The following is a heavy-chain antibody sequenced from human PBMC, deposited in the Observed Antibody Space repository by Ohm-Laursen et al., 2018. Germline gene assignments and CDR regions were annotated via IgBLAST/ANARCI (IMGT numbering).Heavy chain of an antibody. V-gene: IGHV3-7*01. J-gene: IGHJ3*02. CDR3: ARETRYYYDSSGYFPVAFDI. CDR1: GFTFSSYW. Sequence: SLRLSCTASGFTFSSYWMSWVRQAPGKGLEWVANIKQDGSEKYYVDSVKGRFTISRDNAKNSLYLQMNSLRAEDTAVNYCARETRYYYDSSGYFPVAFDIWGQGTMVTVSS. CDR2: IKQDGSEK. D-gene: IGHD3-22*01.